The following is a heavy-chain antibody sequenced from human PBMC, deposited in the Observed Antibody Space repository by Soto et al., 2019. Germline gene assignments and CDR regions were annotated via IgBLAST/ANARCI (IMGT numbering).Heavy chain of an antibody. Sequence: PGGSLRLSCAASGFTFSSYGMHWVRQAPGKGLEWVAVIWYDGSNKYCADSVKGRFTISRDNSKNTLYLQMNSLRAEDTAVYYCARDRITMVRGVTYYYGMDVWGQGTTVTVSS. CDR1: GFTFSSYG. J-gene: IGHJ6*02. D-gene: IGHD3-10*01. CDR2: IWYDGSNK. CDR3: ARDRITMVRGVTYYYGMDV. V-gene: IGHV3-33*01.